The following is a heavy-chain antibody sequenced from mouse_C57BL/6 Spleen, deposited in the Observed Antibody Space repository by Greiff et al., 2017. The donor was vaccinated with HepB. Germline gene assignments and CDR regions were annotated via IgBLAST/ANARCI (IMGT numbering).Heavy chain of an antibody. Sequence: EVRLVESGGGLVKPGGSLKLSCAASGFTFSSYAMSWVRQTPEKRLEWVATISDGGSYTYYPDNVKGRFTISRDNAKNNLYLQMSHLKSEDTAMYYCARAYSNQTWFAYWGQGTLVTVSA. V-gene: IGHV5-4*03. CDR2: ISDGGSYT. J-gene: IGHJ3*01. CDR3: ARAYSNQTWFAY. CDR1: GFTFSSYA. D-gene: IGHD2-5*01.